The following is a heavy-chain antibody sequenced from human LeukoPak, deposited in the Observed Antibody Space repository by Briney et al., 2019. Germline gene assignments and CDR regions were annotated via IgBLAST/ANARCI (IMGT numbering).Heavy chain of an antibody. CDR1: GFTFSSHW. Sequence: GGSLRLSCAVSGFTFSSHWMNWVRQAPGKGLEWVASIKQDESTKYYADSVKGRFTITRDIANNSLYLQMDSLRAEDTAVYYCAKDWEVDRYNGLDVWGRGTTVTVSS. J-gene: IGHJ6*02. CDR2: IKQDESTK. CDR3: AKDWEVDRYNGLDV. V-gene: IGHV3-7*05. D-gene: IGHD1-26*01.